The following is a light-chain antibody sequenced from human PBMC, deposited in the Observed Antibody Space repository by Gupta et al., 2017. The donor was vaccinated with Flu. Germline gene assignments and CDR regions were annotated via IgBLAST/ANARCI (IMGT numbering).Light chain of an antibody. CDR1: SSDIFAYNY. V-gene: IGLV2-14*01. Sequence: QSALTQPASVSGSPGQSITLSCTGTSSDIFAYNYVSWYQQPPGEAPRLMIYEVIYRPSGIAKRFSGAKCGNTASMTISGLQDGDEADYYCSSYTGSVTVFGGGTKVAVL. CDR3: SSYTGSVTV. CDR2: EVI. J-gene: IGLJ3*02.